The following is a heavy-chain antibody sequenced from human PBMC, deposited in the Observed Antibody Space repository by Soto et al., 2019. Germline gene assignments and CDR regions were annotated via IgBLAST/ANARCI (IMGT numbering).Heavy chain of an antibody. V-gene: IGHV1-69*01. Sequence: QVQLVQSGAEVKKPGSSVKVSCKASGGTFSNYAISWVRQAPGQRLEWMGGIIPIFGTANYAQKFQGRVTITADESTSTAYMELSSLRSEDTAVYYCARDSLPYSSGWYYFDYWGQGTLVTVSS. J-gene: IGHJ4*02. CDR3: ARDSLPYSSGWYYFDY. CDR1: GGTFSNYA. D-gene: IGHD6-19*01. CDR2: IIPIFGTA.